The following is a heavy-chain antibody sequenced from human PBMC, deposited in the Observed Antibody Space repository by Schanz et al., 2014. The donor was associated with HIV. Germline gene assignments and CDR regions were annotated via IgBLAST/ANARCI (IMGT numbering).Heavy chain of an antibody. J-gene: IGHJ4*02. CDR3: ARGAAEMATMTPWRY. V-gene: IGHV1-46*01. Sequence: QVHLVQSGAEVKTPGASVKVSCKASGYTFTSYYIHWVRQAPGQGLEWMGIINPSGGSTSYAQKLQGRVTMTTDTSTSTAYMDLRSLRSDDTAVYYCARGAAEMATMTPWRYWGQGTLVTVSS. D-gene: IGHD5-12*01. CDR1: GYTFTSYY. CDR2: INPSGGST.